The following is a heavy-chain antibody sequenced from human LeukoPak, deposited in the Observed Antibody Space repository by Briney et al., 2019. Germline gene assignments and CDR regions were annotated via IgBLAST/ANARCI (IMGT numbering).Heavy chain of an antibody. CDR3: TRGYSSGWLFDY. CDR2: INTSSNYI. CDR1: GFTFSSYS. V-gene: IGHV3-21*01. Sequence: GGSLRLSCAASGFTFSSYSMNWVRQAPGKGLEWVSSINTSSNYISYADSVKGRFTISRDNAQNSLFLQMNSLRAEDTAVYYCTRGYSSGWLFDYWGQGTLVTVSS. D-gene: IGHD6-19*01. J-gene: IGHJ4*02.